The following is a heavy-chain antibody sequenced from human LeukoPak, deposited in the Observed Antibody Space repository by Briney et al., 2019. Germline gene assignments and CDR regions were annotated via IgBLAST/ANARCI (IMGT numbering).Heavy chain of an antibody. CDR3: ARGNSYCSSTSCSRHYFDY. CDR1: GGSISSYY. D-gene: IGHD2-2*01. J-gene: IGHJ4*02. V-gene: IGHV4-59*01. Sequence: PSETLSLTCTVSGGSISSYYWSWIRQPPQEGLEWIGYISYSGSTNYNPSLKSRVTISVDTSKYQFSLNLSSVTAADTAVYYCARGNSYCSSTSCSRHYFDYWAQGTLVTVSS. CDR2: ISYSGST.